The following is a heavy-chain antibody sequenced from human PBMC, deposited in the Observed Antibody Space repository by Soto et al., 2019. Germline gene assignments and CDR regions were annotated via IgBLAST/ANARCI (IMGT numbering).Heavy chain of an antibody. J-gene: IGHJ4*02. D-gene: IGHD6-19*01. CDR1: GGTFSSYA. V-gene: IGHV1-69*12. CDR3: ASDSIAGAGTCSY. Sequence: QVQLVQSGAEVKKPGSSVKVSCKASGGTFSSYAISWVRQAPGQGLEWMGGIIPIFGTANYAQKFQGRVTITADESTSTAYRERSSLRSEDTAVYYCASDSIAGAGTCSYWGQGTLVTVSS. CDR2: IIPIFGTA.